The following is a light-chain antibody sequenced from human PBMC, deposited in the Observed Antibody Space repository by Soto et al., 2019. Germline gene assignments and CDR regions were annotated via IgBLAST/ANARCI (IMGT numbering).Light chain of an antibody. V-gene: IGLV1-44*01. CDR3: TAWDTSLTGHLV. CDR2: SND. J-gene: IGLJ2*01. CDR1: TSNIGSHS. Sequence: QAVVTQPPSASGAPGQTVTISCSGTTSNIGSHSVNWYRQLPGTGPKVVMFSNDERPSGVPDRFSGSKSGTSASLTITGLQSEDEADYYCTAWDTSLTGHLVFGGGTKVTVL.